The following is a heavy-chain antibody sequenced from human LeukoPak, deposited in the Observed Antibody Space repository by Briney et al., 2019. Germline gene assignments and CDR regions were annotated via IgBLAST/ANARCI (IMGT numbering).Heavy chain of an antibody. CDR2: INPNIGDT. CDR3: ARAPSTALARAVIKFYWYFDI. V-gene: IGHV1-2*02. D-gene: IGHD2-21*01. J-gene: IGHJ2*01. CDR1: GYSFTAYY. Sequence: GASVKVSCEASGYSFTAYYFHWVRQAPGQGLEWMGWINPNIGDTTYTQRFQGPVTMSSDTSTSTVYMGLERLRSDDTAVYFCARAPSTALARAVIKFYWYFDIWGRGTLVTVSS.